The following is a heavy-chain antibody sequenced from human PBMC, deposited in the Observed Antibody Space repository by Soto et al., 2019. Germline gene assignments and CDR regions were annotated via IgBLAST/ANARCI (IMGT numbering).Heavy chain of an antibody. D-gene: IGHD3-10*01. CDR1: GGSFSGYY. CDR2: ISHTGFT. CDR3: AREVRGIIYSQH. V-gene: IGHV4-34*01. Sequence: QVQLQQWGAGLLRPSETLSLTCAVSGGSFSGYYWSWIRQPPGKGLEWIGEISHTGFTNYIPSLKSRVTISIDTSKNQFSLNLTSVTAADTAVYYCAREVRGIIYSQHWGQGTLVTVSS. J-gene: IGHJ1*01.